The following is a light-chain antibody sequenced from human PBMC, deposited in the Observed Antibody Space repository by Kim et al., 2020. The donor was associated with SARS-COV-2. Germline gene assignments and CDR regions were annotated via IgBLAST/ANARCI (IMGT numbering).Light chain of an antibody. CDR2: STS. CDR1: QAIKNH. CDR3: LQVSVFPRT. V-gene: IGKV1-9*01. J-gene: IGKJ3*01. Sequence: DIQLTQSPSFLSASVGDRVTITCRASQAIKNHLVWYQQKPGKAPRLLVYSTSTLESGVPSRFSGSGSGSEFTLTISDLRPEDFATYYCLQVSVFPRTIGPGTKVDIK.